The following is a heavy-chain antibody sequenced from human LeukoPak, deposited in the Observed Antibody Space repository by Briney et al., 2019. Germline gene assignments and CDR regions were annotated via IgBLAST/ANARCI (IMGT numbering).Heavy chain of an antibody. Sequence: SETLSLTCTVSGYSISSGYYWGWIRQPPGKGLEWIGSIYHSGSTYYNPSLKSRVTISVDTSKNQFSLKLSSVTAADTAVYYCARHSAPKGPWDYWGQGTLVTVSS. J-gene: IGHJ4*02. CDR3: ARHSAPKGPWDY. V-gene: IGHV4-38-2*02. CDR1: GYSISSGYY. CDR2: IYHSGST. D-gene: IGHD3-10*01.